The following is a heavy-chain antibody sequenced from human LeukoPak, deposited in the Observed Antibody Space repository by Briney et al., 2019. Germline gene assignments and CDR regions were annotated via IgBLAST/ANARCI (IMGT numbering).Heavy chain of an antibody. CDR2: ISSSSSYI. J-gene: IGHJ4*01. CDR3: ARDMRGSYCSCFDY. CDR1: GFTFSSYS. V-gene: IGHV3-21*01. D-gene: IGHD1-26*01. Sequence: GGSLRLSCAASGFTFSSYSMNWVRQAPGKGLEWVSSISSSSSYIYYADSVKGRFTISRDNAKNSLYLQMNSLRAEDTAVYYCARDMRGSYCSCFDYWGQEPWSPSPQ.